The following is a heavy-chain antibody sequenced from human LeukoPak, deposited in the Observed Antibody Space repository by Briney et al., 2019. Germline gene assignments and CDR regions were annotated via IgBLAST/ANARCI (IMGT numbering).Heavy chain of an antibody. CDR1: GYTFTSYG. Sequence: ASVKVSCKASGYTFTSYGISWVRQAPGQGLEWMGWISAYNGNTNYAQKLQGRVTMTTDTSTSTAYMELRSLRSDDTAVYYCARGGAQHPVLLWFREPPTNWFDPWGQGTLVTVSS. CDR3: ARGGAQHPVLLWFREPPTNWFDP. V-gene: IGHV1-18*01. D-gene: IGHD3-10*01. J-gene: IGHJ5*02. CDR2: ISAYNGNT.